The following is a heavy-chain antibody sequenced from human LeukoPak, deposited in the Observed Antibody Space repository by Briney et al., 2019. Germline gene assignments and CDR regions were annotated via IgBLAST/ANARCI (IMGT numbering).Heavy chain of an antibody. CDR1: GGTFSSYA. V-gene: IGHV1-69*13. Sequence: ASVKVSCKASGGTFSSYAISWVRQAPGQGLEWMGGIIPIFGTANYAQKFPGRVTITADESTSTAYMELSSLRSEDTAVYYCARGGDIVVVPAAMIPRYLNGDYHRAEYFQHWGQGTLVTVSS. CDR3: ARGGDIVVVPAAMIPRYLNGDYHRAEYFQH. D-gene: IGHD2-2*01. CDR2: IIPIFGTA. J-gene: IGHJ1*01.